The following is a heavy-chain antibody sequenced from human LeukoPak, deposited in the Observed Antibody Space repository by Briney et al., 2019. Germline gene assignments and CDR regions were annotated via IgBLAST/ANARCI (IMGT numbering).Heavy chain of an antibody. J-gene: IGHJ6*02. CDR3: ARVPGARFYYYYGMDV. CDR1: GGSFSGYY. D-gene: IGHD7-27*01. Sequence: SETLSLTCAVYGGSFSGYYWSWIRQPPGKGLEWIGEINHSGSTNYNPSLKSRVTISVDTSKNQFSLKLSSVTAADTAVYYCARVPGARFYYYYGMDVWGQGTTVTVSS. CDR2: INHSGST. V-gene: IGHV4-34*01.